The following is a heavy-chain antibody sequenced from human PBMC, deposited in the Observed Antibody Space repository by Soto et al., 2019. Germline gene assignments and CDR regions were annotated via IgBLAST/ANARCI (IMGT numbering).Heavy chain of an antibody. D-gene: IGHD2-2*02. CDR1: GYSFTSYW. V-gene: IGHV5-51*01. Sequence: GESLKISCKGSGYSFTSYWIGWVRQMPGKGLEWMGIIYPGDSDTRYSPSFQGQVTISADKSISTAYLQWSSLKASDTAMYYCATLGYFSSNSCYTAYGIDVWGQGTTVTVFS. J-gene: IGHJ6*02. CDR2: IYPGDSDT. CDR3: ATLGYFSSNSCYTAYGIDV.